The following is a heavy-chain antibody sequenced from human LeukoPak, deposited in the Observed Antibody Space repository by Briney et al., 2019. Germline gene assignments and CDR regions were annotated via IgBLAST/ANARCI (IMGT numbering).Heavy chain of an antibody. CDR2: ISSSSSYI. J-gene: IGHJ4*02. CDR1: GFTFSSYS. Sequence: TGGSLRLSCAASGFTFSSYSMNWVRQAPGKGLEWVSSISSSSSYIYYADSVKGRFTISRDNAKNSLYLQMNSLRAEDTAVYYCAREGYSSSWYLNWGQGTLVTVFS. D-gene: IGHD6-13*01. CDR3: AREGYSSSWYLN. V-gene: IGHV3-21*01.